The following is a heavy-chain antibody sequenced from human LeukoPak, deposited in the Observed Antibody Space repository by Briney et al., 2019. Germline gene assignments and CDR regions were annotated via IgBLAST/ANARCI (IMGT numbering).Heavy chain of an antibody. Sequence: GGSLRLSCAASGFTFSNYWMHWVRQAPGKGLVWVSRISSDGSSTSYADSVKGRFTISRDNAKNSLYLQMNSLRAEDTAVYYCAITPYDSSGYYLGYFQHWGQGTLVTVSS. CDR3: AITPYDSSGYYLGYFQH. CDR1: GFTFSNYW. V-gene: IGHV3-74*01. J-gene: IGHJ1*01. D-gene: IGHD3-22*01. CDR2: ISSDGSST.